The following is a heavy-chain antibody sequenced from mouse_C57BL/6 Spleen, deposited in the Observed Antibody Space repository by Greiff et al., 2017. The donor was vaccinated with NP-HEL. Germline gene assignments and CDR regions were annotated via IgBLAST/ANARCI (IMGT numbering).Heavy chain of an antibody. V-gene: IGHV1-26*01. CDR3: ARRGLNWDY. D-gene: IGHD4-1*01. CDR1: GYTFTDYY. Sequence: VQLQQSGPELVKPGASVKISCKASGYTFTDYYMNWVKQSHGKSLEWIGDINPNNGGTSYNQKFKGKATLTVDKSSSTAYMELRSLTSEDSAVYYCARRGLNWDYWGQGTTLTVSS. CDR2: INPNNGGT. J-gene: IGHJ2*01.